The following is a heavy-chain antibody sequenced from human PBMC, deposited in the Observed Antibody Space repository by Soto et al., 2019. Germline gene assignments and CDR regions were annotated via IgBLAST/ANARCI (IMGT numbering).Heavy chain of an antibody. Sequence: QVQLVQSGAEVKKPGASVKVSCKASGYTFTSYGISWVRQAPGQGLEGMGWISAYTGNTNYAQKLQGRVTMTTDTSTSTAYMGVRSLNSDDTAVYYCAGDGIGDTAMVSGYWGQGTLVTVSS. CDR2: ISAYTGNT. V-gene: IGHV1-18*01. CDR1: GYTFTSYG. D-gene: IGHD5-18*01. J-gene: IGHJ4*02. CDR3: AGDGIGDTAMVSGY.